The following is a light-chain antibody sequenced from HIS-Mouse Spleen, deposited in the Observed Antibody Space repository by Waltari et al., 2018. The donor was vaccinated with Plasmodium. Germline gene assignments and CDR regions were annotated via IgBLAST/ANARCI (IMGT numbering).Light chain of an antibody. CDR3: YSAADNNRV. V-gene: IGLV3-27*01. Sequence: SYELTQPSSVSVSPGPTARITCSGDVLAKNYARWFQQTPGQAPVLVIYKDSERPSGIPDRFSGSSSGTTVTLTISGAQVEDEADYYCYSAADNNRVFGGGTKLTVL. CDR1: VLAKNY. J-gene: IGLJ3*02. CDR2: KDS.